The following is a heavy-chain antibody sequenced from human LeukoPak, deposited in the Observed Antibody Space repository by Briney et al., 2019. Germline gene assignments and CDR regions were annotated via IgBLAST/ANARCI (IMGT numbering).Heavy chain of an antibody. CDR1: GFTFSSFW. Sequence: PGGSLRLSCEASGFTFSSFWMHWVRQAPGKGLVWVARIKGDGITTNYADPAKGRFTVSRDNAKNTVYLQMNSLRAEDTAVYYCASGGDAFSTYYWGQGTLVTVSS. CDR3: ASGGDAFSTYY. D-gene: IGHD2-21*01. CDR2: IKGDGITT. V-gene: IGHV3-74*01. J-gene: IGHJ4*02.